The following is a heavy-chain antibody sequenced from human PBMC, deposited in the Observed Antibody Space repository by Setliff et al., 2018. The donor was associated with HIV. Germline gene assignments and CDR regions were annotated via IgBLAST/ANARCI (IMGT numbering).Heavy chain of an antibody. V-gene: IGHV4-4*07. CDR1: DGSTTGYH. D-gene: IGHD7-27*01. J-gene: IGHJ5*02. CDR2: MYYTGNT. CDR3: ARARLLGGFLS. Sequence: SETLSLTCSVSDGSTTGYHWNWIRQSAEKGLEWIGRMYYTGNTDYNPSLKSRAIMSIDRSRNQFSLKVHSVTAADTAVYYCARARLLGGFLSWGRGALVTVSS.